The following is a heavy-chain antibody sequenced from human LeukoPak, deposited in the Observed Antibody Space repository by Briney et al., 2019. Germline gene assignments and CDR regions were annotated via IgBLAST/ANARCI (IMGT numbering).Heavy chain of an antibody. V-gene: IGHV4-4*07. D-gene: IGHD6-19*01. CDR1: GGSITSYY. J-gene: IGHJ3*02. CDR3: ARDPMAGTFRAFDI. CDR2: IYSRGST. Sequence: PSETLSLTCTVSGGSITSYYWSWIRQPAGKGLEWIGRIYSRGSTNYNPSLQSRVTMSVDTSKNQISLRLNSVTAADTAVSYCARDPMAGTFRAFDIWGQGTMVTVSS.